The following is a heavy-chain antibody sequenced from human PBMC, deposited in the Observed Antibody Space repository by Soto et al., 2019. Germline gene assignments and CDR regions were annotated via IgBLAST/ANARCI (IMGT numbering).Heavy chain of an antibody. Sequence: QVQLQESGPGLVKPSGTLSLTCAVSGGSISSSNWWSWVRQPPGKGLEWIGEIYHSGSTNYTPSHKRRVTISVGQSKNQFALMLSSVTAADTAVYYCARVSGSYYNGMDVWGQGTTVTVSS. D-gene: IGHD1-26*01. CDR3: ARVSGSYYNGMDV. V-gene: IGHV4-4*02. J-gene: IGHJ6*02. CDR1: GGSISSSNW. CDR2: IYHSGST.